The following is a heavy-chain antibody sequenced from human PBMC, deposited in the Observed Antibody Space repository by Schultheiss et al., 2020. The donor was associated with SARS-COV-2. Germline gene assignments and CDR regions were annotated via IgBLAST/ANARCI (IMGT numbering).Heavy chain of an antibody. Sequence: GESLKISCAASGLTFSRFGMHWVRQAPGKGLEWMATISYDGSISYYADSVKGRFTISRDNAKNSLYLQMNSLRAEDTAVYYCARTATIFGVVTHYTMDVWGQGTAVTVSS. V-gene: IGHV3-30*03. CDR3: ARTATIFGVVTHYTMDV. D-gene: IGHD3-3*01. CDR2: ISYDGSIS. CDR1: GLTFSRFG. J-gene: IGHJ6*02.